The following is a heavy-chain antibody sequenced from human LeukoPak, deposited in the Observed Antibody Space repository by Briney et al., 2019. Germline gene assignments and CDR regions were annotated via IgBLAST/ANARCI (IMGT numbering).Heavy chain of an antibody. CDR3: AKPGPNGYVGLSWLDP. V-gene: IGHV3-30*18. J-gene: IGHJ5*02. CDR1: GFDFKTFG. D-gene: IGHD3-22*01. Sequence: GRSLRLSCAASGFDFKTFGMHWVRQAPGKGPEWLALISYDGSNKYYGDSVKGRFTVSRDNSKNTVYLQMNRLRPEDTAVYYCAKPGPNGYVGLSWLDPWGQGTQVIVSS. CDR2: ISYDGSNK.